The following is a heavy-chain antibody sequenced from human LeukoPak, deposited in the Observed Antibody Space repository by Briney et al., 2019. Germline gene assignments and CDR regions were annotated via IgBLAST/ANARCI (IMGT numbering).Heavy chain of an antibody. Sequence: GGSLRLSCAPSGFTFSRYWMSWVRQAPGKGLEWVANINEDGSEEYYVDSVRGRFTIARDNAKNSLYLQMNSLRAEDTAVYYCAKDAGGSSWLDYWGQGTLVTVSS. CDR1: GFTFSRYW. V-gene: IGHV3-7*03. D-gene: IGHD6-13*01. CDR3: AKDAGGSSWLDY. CDR2: INEDGSEE. J-gene: IGHJ4*02.